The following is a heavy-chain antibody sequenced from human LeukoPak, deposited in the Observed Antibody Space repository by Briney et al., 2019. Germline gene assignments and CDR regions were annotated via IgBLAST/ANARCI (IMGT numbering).Heavy chain of an antibody. D-gene: IGHD3-9*01. CDR3: ARDQGLYYDILTGYSSDAFDI. V-gene: IGHV1-18*01. CDR1: GYTFTSYG. J-gene: IGHJ3*02. Sequence: ASVKVSCMASGYTFTSYGISWVRQPPGQGLEWMGWISAYNGNTNYAQKLQGRVTMTTNTDTSTAYMELRSLRSDDTAVYYCARDQGLYYDILTGYSSDAFDIWGHGKVGSVSS. CDR2: ISAYNGNT.